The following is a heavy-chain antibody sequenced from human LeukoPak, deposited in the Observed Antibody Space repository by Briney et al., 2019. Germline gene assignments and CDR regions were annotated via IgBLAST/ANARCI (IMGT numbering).Heavy chain of an antibody. J-gene: IGHJ4*02. CDR2: INHSGST. V-gene: IGHV4-34*01. CDR1: GGSFSGST. Sequence: PSETLSLTCAVYGGSFSGSTWSGIPHPPGKGLEGIGEINHSGSTNYNPSLKSRVTISVDTSKNQFSLKLSSVTAADTAVYYCATSYYYVWSSSKSYYFDYWGQGTLVTVSS. D-gene: IGHD3-10*02. CDR3: ATSYYYVWSSSKSYYFDY.